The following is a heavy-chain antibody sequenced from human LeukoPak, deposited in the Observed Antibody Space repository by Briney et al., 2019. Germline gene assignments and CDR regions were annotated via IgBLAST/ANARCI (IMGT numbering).Heavy chain of an antibody. CDR2: IYYSGST. CDR3: ARGYCSSTSCYGLGY. V-gene: IGHV4-31*03. J-gene: IGHJ4*02. CDR1: GGSISSGGYY. D-gene: IGHD2-2*01. Sequence: SETLSLTCTVSGGSISSGGYYWSWIRQHPGKGLEWIGYIYYSGSTYYNPSLKSRVTISVDTSKNQFSLKLSSVTAADTAVYYCARGYCSSTSCYGLGYWGQGTLVTVSS.